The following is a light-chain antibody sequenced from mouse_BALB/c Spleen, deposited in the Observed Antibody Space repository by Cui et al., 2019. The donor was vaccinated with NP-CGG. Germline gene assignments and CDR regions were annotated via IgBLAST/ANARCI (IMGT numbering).Light chain of an antibody. CDR2: GTN. Sequence: QAVVTQQSLLTTSPGEQANITCRSSTGAVTTSNYANLVQEKPDHLFTGLIGGTNNRAPGVPARFSGSLIGDKAALTITGAQTEDEAIYFCALWYSNHWVFGGGTKLTVL. V-gene: IGLV1*01. CDR3: ALWYSNHWV. CDR1: TGAVTTSNY. J-gene: IGLJ1*01.